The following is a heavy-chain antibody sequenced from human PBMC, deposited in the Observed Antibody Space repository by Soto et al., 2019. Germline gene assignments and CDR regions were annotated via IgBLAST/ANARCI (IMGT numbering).Heavy chain of an antibody. V-gene: IGHV2-5*02. Sequence: QITLKESGPTLVRPTQTLTLTCTFSGFSLSSSGVGVGGIRQPPGKALEWLALIYWDDDKRYSPSLKNRLTITKDTSKNQVVLTLTKLDTVDKATYYCARGGWTTYYSPFFDYGGEGTLVTVSS. J-gene: IGHJ4*02. CDR1: GFSLSSSGVG. D-gene: IGHD3-10*01. CDR3: ARGGWTTYYSPFFDY. CDR2: IYWDDDK.